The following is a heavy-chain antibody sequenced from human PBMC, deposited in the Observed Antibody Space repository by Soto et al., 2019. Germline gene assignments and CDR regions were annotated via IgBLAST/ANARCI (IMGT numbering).Heavy chain of an antibody. J-gene: IGHJ6*02. Sequence: EVQLLESGGGFIHPGGSLRLSCAASGFSFSSFAMNWVRQAPGKGLEWVSIISGSADSTFYADSEKGRFTISRDNSKSTVYLQSNSLRAGDTAVYYCAKKRGAMIYANSVYCMDVWGQGPTVAVSS. V-gene: IGHV3-23*01. CDR1: GFSFSSFA. CDR3: AKKRGAMIYANSVYCMDV. CDR2: ISGSADST. D-gene: IGHD2-8*01.